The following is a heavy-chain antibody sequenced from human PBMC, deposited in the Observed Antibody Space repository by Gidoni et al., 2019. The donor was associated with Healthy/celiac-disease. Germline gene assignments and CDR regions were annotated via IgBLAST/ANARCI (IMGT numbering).Heavy chain of an antibody. Sequence: EVQLVESGGGLVKPGGSLRLSCASSGLTFSSYSRNWVRQAPGKGLEWVSSISSSSSYIYYADSVKGRFTISRDNAKNSLYLQMNSLRAEDTAVYYCAGGTPVDYWGQGTLVTVSS. J-gene: IGHJ4*02. CDR1: GLTFSSYS. D-gene: IGHD1-1*01. V-gene: IGHV3-21*01. CDR3: AGGTPVDY. CDR2: ISSSSSYI.